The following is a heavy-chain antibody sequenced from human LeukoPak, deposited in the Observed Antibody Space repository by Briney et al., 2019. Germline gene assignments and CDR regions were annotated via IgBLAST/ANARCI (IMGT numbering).Heavy chain of an antibody. D-gene: IGHD2-2*01. CDR3: ARGIYCSSTTCYYYYYYMDV. Sequence: KPSETLSLTCTVSGGSISAYYWSWIRQPAGTGLEWIGRIYTSGSTNYNPSLKSRGTMSLDTSKNQFSLKLSSVTAADTAVYYCARGIYCSSTTCYYYYYYMDVWGKGTTVTVSS. CDR1: GGSISAYY. V-gene: IGHV4-4*07. J-gene: IGHJ6*03. CDR2: IYTSGST.